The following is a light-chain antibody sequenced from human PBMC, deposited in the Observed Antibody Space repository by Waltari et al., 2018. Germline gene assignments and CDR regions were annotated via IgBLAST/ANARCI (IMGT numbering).Light chain of an antibody. CDR2: DVS. CDR1: SSDVGSYNY. Sequence: QSALTQPASVSGSPGQSITISCTGTSSDVGSYNYVSWYQQHPGQAPKLMIYDVSYRPPGFSNRFSGSKSGNTASLTISGLQAEDEADYYCSSYITTNTLELFGGGTSLTVL. J-gene: IGLJ2*01. V-gene: IGLV2-14*03. CDR3: SSYITTNTLEL.